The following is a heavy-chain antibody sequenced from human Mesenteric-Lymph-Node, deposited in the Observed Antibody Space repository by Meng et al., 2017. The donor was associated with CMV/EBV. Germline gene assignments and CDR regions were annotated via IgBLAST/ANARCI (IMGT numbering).Heavy chain of an antibody. CDR3: AREYSSSSGRSFDY. V-gene: IGHV3-48*04. CDR2: ISSSSSTI. Sequence: GGSLRLSCTASGFTFGDYAMSWVRQAPGKGLEWVSSISSSSSTIYYADSVKGRFTISRDNAKNSLNLQMNSLRAEDTAVYYCAREYSSSSGRSFDYWGQGTLVTVSS. CDR1: GFTFGDYA. D-gene: IGHD6-6*01. J-gene: IGHJ4*02.